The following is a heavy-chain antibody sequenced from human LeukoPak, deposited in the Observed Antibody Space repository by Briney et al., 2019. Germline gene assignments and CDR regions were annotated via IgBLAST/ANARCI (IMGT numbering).Heavy chain of an antibody. Sequence: ASVKVSCKASGYTFTGYYMHWVRQAPGQGLEWMGIINPSGGSTSYAQKFQGRVTMTRDTSTSTVYMELSSLRSEDTAVYYCARETGERHDAFDIWGQGTMVTVSS. V-gene: IGHV1-46*01. J-gene: IGHJ3*02. CDR1: GYTFTGYY. D-gene: IGHD7-27*01. CDR3: ARETGERHDAFDI. CDR2: INPSGGST.